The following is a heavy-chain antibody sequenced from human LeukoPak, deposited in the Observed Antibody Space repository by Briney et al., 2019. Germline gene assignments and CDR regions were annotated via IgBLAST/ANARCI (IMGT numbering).Heavy chain of an antibody. CDR3: ARGQVAVADNFDY. CDR1: GFTFSSYS. J-gene: IGHJ4*02. V-gene: IGHV3-21*01. D-gene: IGHD6-19*01. Sequence: PGGSLRLSCAASGFTFSSYSMNWVRQAPGKGLEWVSSISSSSSYIYYADSVKGRFTISRDNAKNSLYLQMNSLRAEDTAVYYCARGQVAVADNFDYWGQGTLVTVSS. CDR2: ISSSSSYI.